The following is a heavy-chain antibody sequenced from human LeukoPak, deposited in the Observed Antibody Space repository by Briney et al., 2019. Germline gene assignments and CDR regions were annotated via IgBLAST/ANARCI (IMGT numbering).Heavy chain of an antibody. J-gene: IGHJ4*02. V-gene: IGHV4-34*01. CDR1: GGSFSGYY. CDR2: INHSGST. D-gene: IGHD2-2*01. Sequence: SETLSLTCAVYGGSFSGYYWSWIRQPPGKGLEWIGEINHSGSTNYNPSLKSRVTISVDTSKNQFSLKLSSVTAADTAVYYCATRRYCSSTSCCRPFDYWGQGTLVTVSS. CDR3: ATRRYCSSTSCCRPFDY.